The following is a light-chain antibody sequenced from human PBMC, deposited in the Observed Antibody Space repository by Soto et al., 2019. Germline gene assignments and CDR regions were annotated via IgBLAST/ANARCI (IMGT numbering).Light chain of an antibody. CDR1: QTISTW. J-gene: IGKJ2*01. V-gene: IGKV1-5*01. CDR2: DAS. CDR3: QQYTNTNYTLM. Sequence: AITGRATQTISTWMAWYQEKRGKAPKLLVYDASTLQSGVASRFSGSGSGTGFTLIISGLQPDDSSAKYCQQYTNTNYTLMFGQGT.